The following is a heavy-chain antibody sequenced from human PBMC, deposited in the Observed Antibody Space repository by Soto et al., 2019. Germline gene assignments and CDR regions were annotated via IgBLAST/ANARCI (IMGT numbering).Heavy chain of an antibody. Sequence: SETLSLTCTVSGGSISSYYWSWIRQPPGKGLEWMGYIYYSGSPNYNPTLKSRVTISVYTSKNQFSLRLISVTAADTAVYYCARLNESSKPYYYDSSGSKHNAFDIWGQGTMVTVSS. CDR3: ARLNESSKPYYYDSSGSKHNAFDI. J-gene: IGHJ3*02. D-gene: IGHD3-22*01. CDR2: IYYSGSP. V-gene: IGHV4-59*01. CDR1: GGSISSYY.